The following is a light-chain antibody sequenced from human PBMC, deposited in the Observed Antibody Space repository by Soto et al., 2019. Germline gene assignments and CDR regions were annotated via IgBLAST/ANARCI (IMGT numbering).Light chain of an antibody. CDR3: QQYGSSPRT. CDR2: DAS. CDR1: ESISNN. Sequence: TQSPATLSVSPGERATLSCRAVESISNNLAWYQQRPGQARRLLIYDASTRATGIPPRFSGGGSGTEFTVTISSLQPEDFAVNYCQQYGSSPRTFGQGTKA. V-gene: IGKV3-15*01. J-gene: IGKJ1*01.